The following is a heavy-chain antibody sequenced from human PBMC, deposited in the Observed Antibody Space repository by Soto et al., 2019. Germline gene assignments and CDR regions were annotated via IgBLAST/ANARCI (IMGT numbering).Heavy chain of an antibody. D-gene: IGHD3-10*01. J-gene: IGHJ6*02. V-gene: IGHV1-18*01. CDR1: GYTFTNYG. Sequence: QVQLVQSGAEVNNPGASVKGSCKASGYTFTNYGITWVRQAPGQGLEWMGWISAYNGNTNYAQKLQGRVTMTTDTSTTTAYMELRSLRSDDTAVYYCASSYYGSGTPYYYGMDVWGQGTTVTVSS. CDR2: ISAYNGNT. CDR3: ASSYYGSGTPYYYGMDV.